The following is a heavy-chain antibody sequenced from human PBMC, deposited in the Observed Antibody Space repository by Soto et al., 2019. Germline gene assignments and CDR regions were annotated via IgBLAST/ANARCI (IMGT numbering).Heavy chain of an antibody. Sequence: ASVKVSCKASGYFFTNYGFNWVRQAPGQGLEWMGWISAYNGNTNYAQKLQGRVTMTTDTSTSTAYMELRSLRSDDTAVYYCAREDVVVTGAPSDGMDVWGQGTTVTVS. CDR1: GYFFTNYG. V-gene: IGHV1-18*01. J-gene: IGHJ6*02. CDR3: AREDVVVTGAPSDGMDV. CDR2: ISAYNGNT. D-gene: IGHD2-21*01.